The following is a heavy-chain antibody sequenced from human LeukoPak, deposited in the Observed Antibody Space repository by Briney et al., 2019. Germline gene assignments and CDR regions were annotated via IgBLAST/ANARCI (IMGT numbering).Heavy chain of an antibody. J-gene: IGHJ5*02. D-gene: IGHD2-2*01. V-gene: IGHV3-30*01. CDR2: ISYDGSNK. CDR1: GFTFSSYA. CDR3: ARETLGGVPAAGILDP. Sequence: GGSLRLSCAASGFTFSSYAMHWVRQAPGKGLEWVAVISYDGSNKYYADSVKGRFTISRDNSKNTLYLQMNSLRAEDTAVYHCARETLGGVPAAGILDPWGQGTLVTVSS.